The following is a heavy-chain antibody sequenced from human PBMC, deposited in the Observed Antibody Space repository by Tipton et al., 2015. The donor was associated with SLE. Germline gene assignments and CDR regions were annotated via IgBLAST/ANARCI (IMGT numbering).Heavy chain of an antibody. J-gene: IGHJ3*02. CDR1: GVSISTYY. Sequence: TLSLTCNVSGVSISTYYWSWIRQPPGKGLEWIGYIYPTGSTNYNPSLKSRVTISVDTSKNQFSLNLNSVTAADTAVYYCAREGWRVDFHAFDIWGQGTMVTVSP. V-gene: IGHV4-4*08. D-gene: IGHD3/OR15-3a*01. CDR3: AREGWRVDFHAFDI. CDR2: IYPTGST.